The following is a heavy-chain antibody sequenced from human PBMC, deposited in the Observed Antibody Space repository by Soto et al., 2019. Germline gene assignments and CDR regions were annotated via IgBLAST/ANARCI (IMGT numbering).Heavy chain of an antibody. V-gene: IGHV1-2*02. Sequence: ASVKVSCKASGYTFTGYYMHWVRQAPGQGLEWMGWINPNSGGTNYAQKFQGRVTMTRDTSASTAYMELSRLRSEDTAVYYCARVTSTGWRLMDVWGQGTTVTVSS. D-gene: IGHD6-19*01. J-gene: IGHJ6*02. CDR1: GYTFTGYY. CDR3: ARVTSTGWRLMDV. CDR2: INPNSGGT.